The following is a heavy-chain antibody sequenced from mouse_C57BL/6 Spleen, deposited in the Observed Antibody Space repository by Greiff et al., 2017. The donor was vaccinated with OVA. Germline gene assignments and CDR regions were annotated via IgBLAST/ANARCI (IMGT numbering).Heavy chain of an antibody. CDR2: ISGGGGNT. Sequence: EVQGVESGGGLVKPGGSLKLSCAASGFTFSSYTMSWVRQTPEKRLEWVATISGGGGNTYYPDSVKGRFTISRDNAKNTLYLQMSSLRSEDTALYYCARHTHDCYYWFAYWGQGTLVTVSA. J-gene: IGHJ3*01. CDR3: ARHTHDCYYWFAY. CDR1: GFTFSSYT. D-gene: IGHD2-3*01. V-gene: IGHV5-9*01.